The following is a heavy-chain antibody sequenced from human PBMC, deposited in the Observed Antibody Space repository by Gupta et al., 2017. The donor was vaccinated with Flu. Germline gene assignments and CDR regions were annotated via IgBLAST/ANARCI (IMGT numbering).Heavy chain of an antibody. J-gene: IGHJ5*02. D-gene: IGHD7-27*01. Sequence: YTFTSYGISWVRQAPGQGLEWMGWISAYNGNTNEAQKLQGRVTMTTDTATSTAYMELRRLRADDTAVYYGARGPMGIAGGPGGQGTMVTVSS. V-gene: IGHV1-18*01. CDR2: ISAYNGNT. CDR1: YTFTSYG. CDR3: ARGPMGIAGGP.